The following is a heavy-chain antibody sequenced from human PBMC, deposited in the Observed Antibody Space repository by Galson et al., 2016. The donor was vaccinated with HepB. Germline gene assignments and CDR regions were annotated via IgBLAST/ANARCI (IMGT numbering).Heavy chain of an antibody. V-gene: IGHV3-30-3*01. Sequence: SLRLSCAASGFSFSSYAMHWVRQAPGKGLEWVAVTSYDGNKEYYTDSVKGRFSISRDSSKNTLYLHMSSLKIEDTAVYYCARDLTRGGLAVSGKIPDVWGQGTTVTVSS. CDR3: ARDLTRGGLAVSGKIPDV. CDR2: TSYDGNKE. J-gene: IGHJ6*02. D-gene: IGHD6-19*01. CDR1: GFSFSSYA.